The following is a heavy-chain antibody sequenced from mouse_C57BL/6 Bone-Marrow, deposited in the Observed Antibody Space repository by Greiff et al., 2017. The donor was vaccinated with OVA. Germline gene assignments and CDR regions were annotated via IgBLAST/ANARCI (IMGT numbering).Heavy chain of an antibody. CDR3: ARSTATVVATRFDY. D-gene: IGHD1-1*01. J-gene: IGHJ2*01. CDR2: IYPSDSET. CDR1: GYTFTSYW. V-gene: IGHV1-61*01. Sequence: QVQLQQPGAELVRPGSSVKLSCKASGYTFTSYWMDWVKQRPGQGLEWIGNIYPSDSETHYNQKFKDKATLTVAKSSSTAYMQLSSLTSEDSAVYYCARSTATVVATRFDYWGQGTTLTVSS.